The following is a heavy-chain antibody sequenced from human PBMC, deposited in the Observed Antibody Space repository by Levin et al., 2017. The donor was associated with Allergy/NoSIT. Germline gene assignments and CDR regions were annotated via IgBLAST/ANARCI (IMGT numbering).Heavy chain of an antibody. J-gene: IGHJ4*02. D-gene: IGHD4-17*01. CDR2: ISAYNGNT. V-gene: IGHV1-18*01. Sequence: ASVKVSCKASGYTFTSYDIIWVRQAPGQGLEWMGWISAYNGNTNYAQKLQGRVTMTTDTSTSTAYMELRSLRSDDTAVYYCAREFFLAGDYGCDYWGQGTLVTVSS. CDR3: AREFFLAGDYGCDY. CDR1: GYTFTSYD.